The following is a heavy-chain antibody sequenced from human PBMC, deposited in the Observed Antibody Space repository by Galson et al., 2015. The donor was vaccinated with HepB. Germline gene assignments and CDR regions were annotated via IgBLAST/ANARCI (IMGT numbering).Heavy chain of an antibody. V-gene: IGHV3-30*18. D-gene: IGHD6-19*01. Sequence: SLRLSCAASGFIFSSNAMYWVRQAPGKGLEWVARISHDGNYKDYVDPVKGRFTISRDNSKNTLYLQMNSLRAEDTAVYYCAKSSSGWYRDYFDYWGQGTLVTVSS. J-gene: IGHJ4*02. CDR3: AKSSSGWYRDYFDY. CDR1: GFIFSSNA. CDR2: ISHDGNYK.